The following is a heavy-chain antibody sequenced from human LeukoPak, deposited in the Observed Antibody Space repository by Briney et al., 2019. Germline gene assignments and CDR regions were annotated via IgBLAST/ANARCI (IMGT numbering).Heavy chain of an antibody. CDR1: GYTFSSYG. Sequence: ASVKVSCKASGYTFSSYGIYWMRQAPGQGLEWLGWISAYNANTNYAQKLQGRVTMTTDTSTSTAYMELRSLRSDDTAVYYCARWRVPANWFDPWGQGTRVTVSS. CDR3: ARWRVPANWFDP. D-gene: IGHD2-2*01. CDR2: ISAYNANT. J-gene: IGHJ5*02. V-gene: IGHV1-18*01.